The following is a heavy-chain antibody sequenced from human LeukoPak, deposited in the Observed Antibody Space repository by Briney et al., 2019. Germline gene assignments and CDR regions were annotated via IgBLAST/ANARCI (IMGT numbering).Heavy chain of an antibody. J-gene: IGHJ4*01. CDR3: ARDHRYAFDN. CDR2: IGISSGNT. Sequence: GGSLRLSCAASGFNFIDYSMNWVRQAPGKGLEWISYIGISSGNTKYADSVKGRFTISRNKARNSLYLQMNSLRVEDTAVYYCARDHRYAFDNWGHGTLVTVSS. V-gene: IGHV3-48*01. D-gene: IGHD5-12*01. CDR1: GFNFIDYS.